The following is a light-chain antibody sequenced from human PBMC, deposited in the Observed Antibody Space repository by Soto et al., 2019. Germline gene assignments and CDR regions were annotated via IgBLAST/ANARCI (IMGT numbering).Light chain of an antibody. Sequence: ETVLTQSPATLSKSPGESATLSCRASQSIGTSLAWYQHRPGQPPRLLIYDAFNRATGIPARFSGGGSGTDFTLTISSHEPEDFAVYYCQQRASWPPFTFGGGTKVEIK. CDR2: DAF. V-gene: IGKV3-11*01. CDR1: QSIGTS. J-gene: IGKJ4*01. CDR3: QQRASWPPFT.